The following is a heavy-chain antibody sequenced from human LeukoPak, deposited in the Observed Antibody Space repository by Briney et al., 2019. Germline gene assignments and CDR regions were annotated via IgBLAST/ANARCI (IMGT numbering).Heavy chain of an antibody. J-gene: IGHJ6*02. V-gene: IGHV3-23*01. Sequence: PGGSLRLSCAASGFTFSTYTMYWVRHPPGKGLEWVSIIGSSGGGIHYADSVKGRFTISRDNSKNALYLQMNSLRVEDTAVYYCAKRGAVAGPYYYGMDVWGQGTTVTVSS. CDR1: GFTFSTYT. D-gene: IGHD6-19*01. CDR2: IGSSGGGI. CDR3: AKRGAVAGPYYYGMDV.